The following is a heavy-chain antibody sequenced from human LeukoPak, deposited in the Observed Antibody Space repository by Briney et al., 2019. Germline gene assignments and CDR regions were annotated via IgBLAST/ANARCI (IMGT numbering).Heavy chain of an antibody. CDR2: IYWDDDK. J-gene: IGHJ4*02. D-gene: IGHD1-1*01. CDR3: AHSPGRRDY. Sequence: TLSLTCTVSGGSVRSDSYYWSWIRQPPGKALEWLALIYWDDDKRYSPSLKSRLTITKDTSKNQVVLTMTNMDPVDTATYYCAHSPGRRDYWGQGTLVTVSS. CDR1: GGSVRSDSYY. V-gene: IGHV2-5*08.